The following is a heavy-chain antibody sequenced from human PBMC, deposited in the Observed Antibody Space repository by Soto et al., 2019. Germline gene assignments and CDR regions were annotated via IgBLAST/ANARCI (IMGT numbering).Heavy chain of an antibody. CDR2: IYSEGTP. J-gene: IGHJ4*02. CDR1: GFTVGSNY. Sequence: GGSLRLSCAASGFTVGSNYMSWVRQAPGKGLEWVSVIYSEGTPYYADSVKGRFTISRDNPKNTLYLQMNSLRAEDTAIYYCAIFDYWGQGTLVTVSS. CDR3: AIFDY. V-gene: IGHV3-53*01.